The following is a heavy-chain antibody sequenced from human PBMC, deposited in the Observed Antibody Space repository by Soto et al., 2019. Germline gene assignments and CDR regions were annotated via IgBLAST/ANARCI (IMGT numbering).Heavy chain of an antibody. CDR3: ARAENYYYAMDV. Sequence: GGSLRLSCAASGFTYSTYGMNWVRQAPGTGLEWISYISSSSGTIYYTDSVKGRFTISRDNAKNSLYLQINSLRDEDTAVYYCARAENYYYAMDVWGQGTTVTVSS. CDR1: GFTYSTYG. V-gene: IGHV3-48*02. J-gene: IGHJ6*02. CDR2: ISSSSGTI.